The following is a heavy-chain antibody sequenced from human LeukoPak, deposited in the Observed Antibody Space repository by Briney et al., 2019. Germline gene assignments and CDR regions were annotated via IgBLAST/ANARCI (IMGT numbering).Heavy chain of an antibody. Sequence: SETLSLTCTVSGYSISHDYYWGWIRQSPGKGLEWIGYIYYSGSTNYNPSLKSRVTISVDTSKNQFSLKLSSVTAADTAVYYCARVKYGDYYYYYMDVWGKGTTVTVSS. CDR2: IYYSGST. D-gene: IGHD4-17*01. V-gene: IGHV4-59*01. CDR3: ARVKYGDYYYYYMDV. CDR1: GYSISHDYY. J-gene: IGHJ6*03.